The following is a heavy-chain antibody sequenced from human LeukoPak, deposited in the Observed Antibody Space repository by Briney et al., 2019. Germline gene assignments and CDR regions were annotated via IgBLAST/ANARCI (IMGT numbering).Heavy chain of an antibody. Sequence: GGSLRLSCAASGFTFSNYGMSWVRQAPGKGLEWVSAISGSRGRTYPAESVKGRFTISRDNSKNTLYLQMNSLRAEDTAVYHCAKDDGGSYYIYYYYMDVWGKGTTVTISS. D-gene: IGHD1-26*01. CDR1: GFTFSNYG. J-gene: IGHJ6*03. CDR3: AKDDGGSYYIYYYYMDV. V-gene: IGHV3-23*01. CDR2: ISGSRGRT.